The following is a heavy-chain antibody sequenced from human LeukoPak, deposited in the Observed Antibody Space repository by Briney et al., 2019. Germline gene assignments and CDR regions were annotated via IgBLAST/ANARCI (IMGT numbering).Heavy chain of an antibody. V-gene: IGHV4-4*07. Sequence: NTSETLSLTCTVSGGSMSDYYWSFIRQPAGKGLEWIGRIHTSWTTYFNPSLKSRVTMSVDTSKNQFSLRLTSMTAADTAVYFCARGDYYDGGGRNWFDPWGQGTLVTVSS. CDR1: GGSMSDYY. CDR3: ARGDYYDGGGRNWFDP. J-gene: IGHJ5*02. CDR2: IHTSWTT. D-gene: IGHD3-16*01.